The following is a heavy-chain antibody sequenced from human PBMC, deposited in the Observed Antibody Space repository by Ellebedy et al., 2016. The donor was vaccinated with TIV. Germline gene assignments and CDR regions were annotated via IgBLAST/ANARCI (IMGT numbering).Heavy chain of an antibody. Sequence: GGSLRLSXAASGFTFSSYSMNWVRQAPGEGLEWVSYISSSSSTIYYADSVKGRFTISRGNAKNSLYLQMNSLRDEDTAVYYCARIGYCGGGSCYDYWGQGTLVTVSS. D-gene: IGHD2-15*01. CDR1: GFTFSSYS. V-gene: IGHV3-48*02. CDR3: ARIGYCGGGSCYDY. CDR2: ISSSSSTI. J-gene: IGHJ4*02.